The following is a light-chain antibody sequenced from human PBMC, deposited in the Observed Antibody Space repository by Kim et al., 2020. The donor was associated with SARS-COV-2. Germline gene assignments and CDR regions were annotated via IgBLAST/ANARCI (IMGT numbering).Light chain of an antibody. CDR1: SGSIASNY. CDR3: QSYDSSNHAV. CDR2: EDN. J-gene: IGLJ3*02. V-gene: IGLV6-57*03. Sequence: NFMLTQPPSVSASPGQTVTISCTRSSGSIASNYVKWYQQRPGSAPTPVIYEDNQRPSGVPDRFSGSIDSSSNSASLTISGLKTEDEADYYCQSYDSSNHAVFGGGTKLTVL.